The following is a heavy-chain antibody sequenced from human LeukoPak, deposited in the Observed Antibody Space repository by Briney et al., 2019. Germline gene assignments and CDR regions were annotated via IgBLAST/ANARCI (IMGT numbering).Heavy chain of an antibody. Sequence: GGSLRLSCAASGFTFSSYGMHWVRQAPGKGLEWVAVISYDGSNKYYADSEKGRFTISRDNSKNTLYLQMNSLRAEDTAVYYCAKDIRYSSSSVDYFDYWGQGTLVTVSS. CDR2: ISYDGSNK. CDR3: AKDIRYSSSSVDYFDY. CDR1: GFTFSSYG. D-gene: IGHD6-6*01. J-gene: IGHJ4*02. V-gene: IGHV3-30*18.